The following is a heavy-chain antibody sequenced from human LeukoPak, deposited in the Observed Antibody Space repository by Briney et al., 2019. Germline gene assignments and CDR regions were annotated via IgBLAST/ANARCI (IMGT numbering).Heavy chain of an antibody. CDR2: MNPNNGNT. CDR3: ARGFYYYGLDV. Sequence: ASVKVSCKASGYTFTRHDINWVRQAPGQGLEWMGWMNPNNGNTGYAQKFQGRVTMTRSTSIDTAYMELNTLTSDDTAAYYCARGFYYYGLDVWGQGTTVTASS. V-gene: IGHV1-8*01. J-gene: IGHJ6*02. CDR1: GYTFTRHD.